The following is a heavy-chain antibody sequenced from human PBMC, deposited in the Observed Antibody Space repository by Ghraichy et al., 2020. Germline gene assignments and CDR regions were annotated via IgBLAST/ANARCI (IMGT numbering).Heavy chain of an antibody. Sequence: SETLSLTCNVSSDSMSSYYWTWIRQPPGKGLEWIGYIYSSGNTQYNSSLRGRITTSIDTATNQFSLSLTSMTAADTAVYYCARGQNFWSNYYFDYWGQGILVTVSS. CDR1: SDSMSSYY. CDR3: ARGQNFWSNYYFDY. CDR2: IYSSGNT. J-gene: IGHJ4*02. D-gene: IGHD3-3*01. V-gene: IGHV4-59*01.